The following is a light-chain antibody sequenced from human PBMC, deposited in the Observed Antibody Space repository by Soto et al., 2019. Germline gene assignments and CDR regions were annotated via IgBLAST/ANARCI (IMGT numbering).Light chain of an antibody. V-gene: IGLV2-14*01. Sequence: QSALTQPASVSGSPGQSITISCTGTSSDVGGFNSVSWYQQHPGKAPKLIIYEITSRPSGISDRFSGSKSGNTASLTISGLHVDDEANYDCSAYTTSGTRVFGGGTKLAVL. CDR3: SAYTTSGTRV. CDR1: SSDVGGFNS. J-gene: IGLJ3*02. CDR2: EIT.